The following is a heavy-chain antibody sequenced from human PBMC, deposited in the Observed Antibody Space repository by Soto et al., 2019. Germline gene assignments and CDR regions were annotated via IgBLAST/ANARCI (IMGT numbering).Heavy chain of an antibody. J-gene: IGHJ4*02. CDR2: MSPSGPT. CDR1: GGSVTTNYW. V-gene: IGHV4-4*02. Sequence: QLQESGPGLVKPSGTLSLTCAVSGGSVTTNYWWGWVRQSPVTGLEWIGDMSPSGPTNCSPSVKRRVTLSVDTTKHQFSLELKSVPAGETAVYFCGMGRGWYAIHSWGQGTLVTVSS. D-gene: IGHD6-19*01. CDR3: GMGRGWYAIHS.